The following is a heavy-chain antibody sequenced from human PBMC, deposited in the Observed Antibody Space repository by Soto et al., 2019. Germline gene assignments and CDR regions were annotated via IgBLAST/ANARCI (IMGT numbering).Heavy chain of an antibody. Sequence: QVQLVQSGAEVKKPGSSVKVSCKASGGTLSSYTFSWVRQAPGQGLEWMGRIIPNLGITNYAQKFQGRITIIVDKSTSTAYMELSSLRSEDTAVYYCARDKGYCSVASCPDFHYWGQGTLVTVSS. V-gene: IGHV1-69*08. CDR1: GGTLSSYT. J-gene: IGHJ4*02. D-gene: IGHD2-15*01. CDR2: IIPNLGIT. CDR3: ARDKGYCSVASCPDFHY.